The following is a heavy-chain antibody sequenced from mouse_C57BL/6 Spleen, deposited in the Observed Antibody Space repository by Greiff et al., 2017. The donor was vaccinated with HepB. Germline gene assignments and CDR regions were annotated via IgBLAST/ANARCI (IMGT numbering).Heavy chain of an antibody. CDR3: TRDPGAFDY. Sequence: EVKLVESGEGLVKPGGSLKLSCAASGFTFSSYAMSWVRQTPEKRLEWVAYISSGGDYIYYADTVKGRFTISRDNARNTLYLQMSSLKAEDTAMYYCTRDPGAFDYWGQGTTLTVSS. D-gene: IGHD3-1*01. CDR2: ISSGGDYI. J-gene: IGHJ2*01. V-gene: IGHV5-9-1*02. CDR1: GFTFSSYA.